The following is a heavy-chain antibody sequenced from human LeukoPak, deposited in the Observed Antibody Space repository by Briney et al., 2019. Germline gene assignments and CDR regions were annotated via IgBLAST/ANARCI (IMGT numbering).Heavy chain of an antibody. CDR2: ISYEGSNI. D-gene: IGHD2-15*01. CDR3: AKRGFCSGGSCYSFHFDY. V-gene: IGHV3-30*18. Sequence: GGSLRLSCTASGFTFNSHGMHWVRQALGKGLEWVALISYEGSNIKYADSVKGRFTISRDNSKNTLYLQMNSLRAEDTALYYCAKRGFCSGGSCYSFHFDYWGQGTLVTVSS. CDR1: GFTFNSHG. J-gene: IGHJ4*02.